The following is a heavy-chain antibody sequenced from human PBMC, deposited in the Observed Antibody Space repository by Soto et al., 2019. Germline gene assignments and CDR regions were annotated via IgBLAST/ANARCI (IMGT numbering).Heavy chain of an antibody. CDR1: GGSISSGGYY. CDR2: IYYSGST. V-gene: IGHV4-31*03. CDR3: ASITVTGNDY. D-gene: IGHD4-4*01. Sequence: SETLSLTCTVSGGSISSGGYYWSWIRQHPGKGLEWIGYIYYSGSTYYNPSLKSRVTISVDTSKNQFSLKLSSVTAADTAVYYCASITVTGNDYWGQGTLVTVSS. J-gene: IGHJ4*02.